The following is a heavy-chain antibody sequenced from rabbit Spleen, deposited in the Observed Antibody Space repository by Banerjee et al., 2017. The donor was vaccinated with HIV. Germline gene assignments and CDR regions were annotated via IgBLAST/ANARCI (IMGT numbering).Heavy chain of an antibody. J-gene: IGHJ4*01. CDR3: ARDLVAVIGWNFSL. V-gene: IGHV1S39*01. CDR1: GFDFSSYG. Sequence: QEQLVESGGGLVQPGGSLQLSCKASGFDFSSYGLSWVRQGPGKGLEWIGYIDPIFGSTVYASWVKGRFIMSRTSSTKVTLQMTSLTAADTATYFCARDLVAVIGWNFSLWGPGTLVTVS. D-gene: IGHD5-1*01. CDR2: IDPIFGST.